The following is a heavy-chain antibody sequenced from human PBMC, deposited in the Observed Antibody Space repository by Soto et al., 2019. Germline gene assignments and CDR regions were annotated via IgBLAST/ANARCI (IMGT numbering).Heavy chain of an antibody. CDR3: ARGGPPYGGYFDY. J-gene: IGHJ4*02. D-gene: IGHD4-17*01. V-gene: IGHV3-53*01. Sequence: PGGSLRLSCAASGFTVSSNYMSWVRQAPGKGLEWVSVIYSGGSTYYADSVKGRFTISRDNSKNTLYLQMNSLRAEDTAVYYCARGGPPYGGYFDYWGQGTLVTVSS. CDR1: GFTVSSNY. CDR2: IYSGGST.